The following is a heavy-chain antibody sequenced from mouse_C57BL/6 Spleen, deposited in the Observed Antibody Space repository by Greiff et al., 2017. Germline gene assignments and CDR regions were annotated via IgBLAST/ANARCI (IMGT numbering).Heavy chain of an antibody. CDR3: ARVIYCDYDEGFAY. Sequence: QVQLQQPGAELVMPGASVKLSCKASGYTFTSYWMHWVKQRPGQGLEWIGEIDPSDSYTNYNQKFKGKSTLTVDKSSSTAYMQLSSLTSEDSAVYYCARVIYCDYDEGFAYWGQGTLVTVSA. CDR2: IDPSDSYT. J-gene: IGHJ3*01. CDR1: GYTFTSYW. V-gene: IGHV1-69*01. D-gene: IGHD2-4*01.